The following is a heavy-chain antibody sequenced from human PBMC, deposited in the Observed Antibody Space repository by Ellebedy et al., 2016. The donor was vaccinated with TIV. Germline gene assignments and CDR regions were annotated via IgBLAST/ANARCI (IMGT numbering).Heavy chain of an antibody. CDR1: GGTFSSYA. D-gene: IGHD2-2*01. CDR3: ARDCSSTSCYGNYGMDV. J-gene: IGHJ6*02. V-gene: IGHV1-69*13. CDR2: IIPIFGTA. Sequence: SVKVSCXASGGTFSSYAISWVRQAPGQGLEWMGGIIPIFGTANYAQKFQGRVTITADESTSTAYIELSSLRSEDTAVYYCARDCSSTSCYGNYGMDVWGQGTTVTVSS.